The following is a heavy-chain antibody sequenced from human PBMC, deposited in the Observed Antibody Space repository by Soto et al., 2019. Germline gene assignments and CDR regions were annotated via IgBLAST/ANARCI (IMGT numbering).Heavy chain of an antibody. V-gene: IGHV3-73*01. CDR3: ARGQGAAIGDYYYHGMDV. D-gene: IGHD2-2*02. J-gene: IGHJ6*02. CDR1: GFIFSGSA. Sequence: GGSLSLSCAASGFIFSGSAIHWVRQASGKGLERVGRIRSRANNFATSSAASVKGRFTFSRDDSKNTAYLQMNTLKPEDTAVYYCARGQGAAIGDYYYHGMDVWGQGTTVTVSS. CDR2: IRSRANNFAT.